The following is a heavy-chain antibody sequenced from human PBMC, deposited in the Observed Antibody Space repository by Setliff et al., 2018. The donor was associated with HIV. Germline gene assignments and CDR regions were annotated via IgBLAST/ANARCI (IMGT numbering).Heavy chain of an antibody. V-gene: IGHV1-46*01. Sequence: ASVKVSCKSSGYRFSNHFIHWVRQAPGQGLEWMEVIDPTDGSTSFTQKFQGRVTVTRDTSTSTVYMELSGLKSEDTAMYYCARAPHVAVADTSGFDYWGQGTLVTVSS. D-gene: IGHD6-19*01. CDR3: ARAPHVAVADTSGFDY. J-gene: IGHJ4*02. CDR2: IDPTDGST. CDR1: GYRFSNHF.